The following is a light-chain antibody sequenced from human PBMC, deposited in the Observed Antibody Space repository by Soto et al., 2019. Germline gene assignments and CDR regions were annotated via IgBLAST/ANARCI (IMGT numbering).Light chain of an antibody. CDR1: QSVRYDY. CDR3: QHYGSSTA. V-gene: IGKV3-20*01. Sequence: EIVLTQSPGTLSLSPGERATLSCRASQSVRYDYLAWYRQIPGQPPSLLIYDASTRAPGIPDRFSGSGSGTDFTLTIGRLEPEDFAVYYCQHYGSSTAFGQGTKVDIK. CDR2: DAS. J-gene: IGKJ1*01.